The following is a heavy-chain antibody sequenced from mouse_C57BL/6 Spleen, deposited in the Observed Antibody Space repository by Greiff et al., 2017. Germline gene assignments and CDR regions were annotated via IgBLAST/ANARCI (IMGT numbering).Heavy chain of an antibody. Sequence: QVQLQQPGAEMVKPGASVKLSCKASGYTFTSYWMHWVKQRPGQGLEWIGMIHPNSGSTNYNEKFKGKATRTVDTSSSTAYMQLSSLTSEDSAVYCCGREGVYYDWGWGQGALVTVS. CDR2: IHPNSGST. CDR3: GREGVYYDWG. CDR1: GYTFTSYW. V-gene: IGHV1-64*01. J-gene: IGHJ3*01. D-gene: IGHD2-4*01.